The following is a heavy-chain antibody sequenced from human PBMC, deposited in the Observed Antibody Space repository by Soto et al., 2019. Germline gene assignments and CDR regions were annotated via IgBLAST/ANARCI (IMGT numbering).Heavy chain of an antibody. J-gene: IGHJ4*02. CDR2: INTNGGST. Sequence: GGSLRLSCAASGFTFSSYAMYWVRQAPGKGLEYVSSINTNGGSTYYANSVKGRFTISRDNSKNTLYLQMGSLRAEDMAVYYCARTSQYYFDYWGQGTLVTVSS. CDR1: GFTFSSYA. V-gene: IGHV3-64*01. CDR3: ARTSQYYFDY.